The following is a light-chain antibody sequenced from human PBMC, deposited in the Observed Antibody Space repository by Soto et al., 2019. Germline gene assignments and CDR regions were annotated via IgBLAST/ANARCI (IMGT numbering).Light chain of an antibody. V-gene: IGKV3-11*01. Sequence: EIVLTQSPATLSLSPGERATLSCRASQSVSSYLAWYQQKPGQAPRLLMYDASHRATGIPARFSGSGSGTDFTLTISSLEPEDVAVYYCQQRSNWPPVTFGQGTRLEIK. J-gene: IGKJ5*01. CDR3: QQRSNWPPVT. CDR2: DAS. CDR1: QSVSSY.